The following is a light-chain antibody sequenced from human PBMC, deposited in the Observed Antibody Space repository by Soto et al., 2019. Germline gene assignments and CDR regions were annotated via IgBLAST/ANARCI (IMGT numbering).Light chain of an antibody. V-gene: IGLV2-14*01. CDR2: DVS. CDR3: SSYTSGTTLVV. Sequence: QSALTQPASVSGSPGQSITISCTGTSGDVGGYNFVSWYQQHPGKAPKLMIYDVSNRPSGVSNRFSGSKSGNTASLTISGLXAEXEADYYCSSYTSGTTLVVFGGGTKLTVL. J-gene: IGLJ2*01. CDR1: SGDVGGYNF.